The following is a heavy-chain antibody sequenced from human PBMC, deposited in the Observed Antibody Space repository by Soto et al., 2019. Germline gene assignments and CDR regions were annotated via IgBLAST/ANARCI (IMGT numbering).Heavy chain of an antibody. J-gene: IGHJ3*02. V-gene: IGHV4-34*01. CDR1: GGSFSGYY. CDR2: INHSGST. D-gene: IGHD7-27*01. Sequence: SETLSLTCAVYGGSFSGYYWSWIRQPPGKGLEWIGEINHSGSTNYNPSLKSRVTISVDTSKNQFSLKLSSVTAADTAVYYCARDPGGTSGDEEAFDIWGQGTMVTVSS. CDR3: ARDPGGTSGDEEAFDI.